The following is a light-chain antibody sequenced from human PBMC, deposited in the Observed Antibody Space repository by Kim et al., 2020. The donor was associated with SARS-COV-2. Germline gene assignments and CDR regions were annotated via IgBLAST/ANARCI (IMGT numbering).Light chain of an antibody. V-gene: IGLV1-40*01. CDR1: SSNIGAGCD. Sequence: MVTISCTGSSSNIGAGCDVHWYQQLPGTVPKLLIYDNNSRPSGVPDRFSASKSGTAASLAITGLQAEDEADYYCQSYDSSLCIGVFGGGTQLTVL. J-gene: IGLJ3*02. CDR2: DNN. CDR3: QSYDSSLCIGV.